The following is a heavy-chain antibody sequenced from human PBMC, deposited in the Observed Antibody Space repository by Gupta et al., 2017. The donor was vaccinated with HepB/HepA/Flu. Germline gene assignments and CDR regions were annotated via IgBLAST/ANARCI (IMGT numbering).Heavy chain of an antibody. D-gene: IGHD2-15*01. Sequence: EVQLVESGGGLVKPGGSLRLSCAASGFTFSNAWMSWVRQAPGKGLEWVGRIKSKTDGGTTEYAAPGKGRFTISRDDSKNTLYLQMNSLKTEDTAVYYCTASWDSIVVVVAAIDYWGQGTLVTVSS. CDR3: TASWDSIVVVVAAIDY. V-gene: IGHV3-15*01. J-gene: IGHJ4*02. CDR2: IKSKTDGGTT. CDR1: GFTFSNAW.